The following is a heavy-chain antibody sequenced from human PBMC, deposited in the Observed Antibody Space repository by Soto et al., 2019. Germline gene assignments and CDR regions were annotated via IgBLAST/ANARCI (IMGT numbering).Heavy chain of an antibody. V-gene: IGHV3-30-3*01. J-gene: IGHJ5*01. Sequence: QVQLVESGGGVVQPGRSLRLSCAASGFTFSSYAMHWVRQAPGNGLERLAFISFDRCSRYYADSVKDRFTVSSDNSQNALHVQMNSRTAEDAAGCYCGRDSRSGGVYNSRLDYLGNGIQVLLDS. CDR3: GRDSRSGGVYNSRLDYLGNGIQVLLDS. D-gene: IGHD7-27*01. CDR2: ISFDRCSR. CDR1: GFTFSSYA.